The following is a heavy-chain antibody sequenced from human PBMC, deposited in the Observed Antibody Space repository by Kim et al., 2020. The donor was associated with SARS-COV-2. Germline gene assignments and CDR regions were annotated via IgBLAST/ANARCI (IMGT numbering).Heavy chain of an antibody. CDR1: GYTFTSYA. Sequence: ASVKVSCKASGYTFTSYAMHWVRQAPGQRLEWMGWINAGNGNTKYSQKFQGRVTITRDTSASTAYMELSSLRSDDTAVYYCARDGHYYDSSGYYHYYYYYGMDVWGQGTTVTVS. CDR2: INAGNGNT. CDR3: ARDGHYYDSSGYYHYYYYYGMDV. V-gene: IGHV1-3*01. J-gene: IGHJ6*02. D-gene: IGHD3-22*01.